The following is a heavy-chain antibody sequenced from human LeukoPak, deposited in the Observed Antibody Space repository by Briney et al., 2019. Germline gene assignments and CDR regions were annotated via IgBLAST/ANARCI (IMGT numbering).Heavy chain of an antibody. J-gene: IGHJ2*01. Sequence: ASVKVSCKASGYTFTGYYMHWVRQAPGQGLEWMGWINPNSGGTNYAQKFQGRVTMTRDTSISTAYMELSRLRSDDTAVYYCARVPFTVVVVAATSWYFDLWGRGTLVTVSS. D-gene: IGHD2-15*01. CDR3: ARVPFTVVVVAATSWYFDL. V-gene: IGHV1-2*02. CDR2: INPNSGGT. CDR1: GYTFTGYY.